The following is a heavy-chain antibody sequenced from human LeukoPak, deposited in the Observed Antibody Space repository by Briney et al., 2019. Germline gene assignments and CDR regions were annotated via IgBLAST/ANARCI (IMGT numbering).Heavy chain of an antibody. V-gene: IGHV3-30-3*01. D-gene: IGHD3-3*01. Sequence: GGSLRLSCAASGFPFSSYGMQWVRQAPGKGLEWVAVISYDGINKYYADSVKGRFTISRDNSKNTLYLQMNSLRTEDTAAYNCARDSDALRFLEWLSPDYWGQRTLVTVSS. CDR2: ISYDGINK. J-gene: IGHJ4*02. CDR3: ARDSDALRFLEWLSPDY. CDR1: GFPFSSYG.